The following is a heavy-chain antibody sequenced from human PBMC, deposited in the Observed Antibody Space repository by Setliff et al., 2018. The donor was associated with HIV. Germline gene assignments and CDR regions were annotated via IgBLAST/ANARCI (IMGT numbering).Heavy chain of an antibody. CDR1: GYTLTSYS. CDR2: INAGNGNT. CDR3: SKVGRWLATCAEYYPH. V-gene: IGHV1-3*01. J-gene: IGHJ1*01. Sequence: ASVKVSCKASGYTLTSYSIHWVRQAPGQGLEWMGWINAGNGNTKYSQKFQGRVTITTDTSASTAYMELSSLRSDDTAVYYCSKVGRWLATCAEYYPHWGQGTLVTVSS. D-gene: IGHD6-19*01.